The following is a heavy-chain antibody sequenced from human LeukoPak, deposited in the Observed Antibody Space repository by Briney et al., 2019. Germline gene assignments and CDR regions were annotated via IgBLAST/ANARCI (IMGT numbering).Heavy chain of an antibody. CDR2: ISGTSSTI. V-gene: IGHV3-48*02. D-gene: IGHD6-6*01. J-gene: IGHJ4*02. Sequence: GGSLRLSCAASGFTFSAYSMYWVRQAPGKGLEWVSYISGTSSTIYYADSVKGRFTISRDNAKNSLNLQMNSLRDEDTAVYYCVRESSGTVDYWGQGTLVTVSS. CDR1: GFTFSAYS. CDR3: VRESSGTVDY.